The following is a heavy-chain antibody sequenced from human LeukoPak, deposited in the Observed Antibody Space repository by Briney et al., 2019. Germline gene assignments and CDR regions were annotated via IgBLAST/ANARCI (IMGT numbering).Heavy chain of an antibody. CDR2: IIPIFGTA. V-gene: IGHV1-69*05. CDR1: VCTFSSYA. CDR3: ARIRSLGRDGYNSYYFDY. Sequence: SVKVSCKASVCTFSSYAISWVRQAPGQGLEWMGGIIPIFGTANYAQKFKGRVTITTDESTSTAYMELSSLRSEDTAVYYCARIRSLGRDGYNSYYFDYWGQGTLVTVSS. J-gene: IGHJ4*02. D-gene: IGHD5-24*01.